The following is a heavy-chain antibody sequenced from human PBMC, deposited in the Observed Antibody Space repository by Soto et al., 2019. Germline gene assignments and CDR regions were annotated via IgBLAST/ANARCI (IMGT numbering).Heavy chain of an antibody. J-gene: IGHJ5*02. V-gene: IGHV1-2*02. CDR3: ARVRPRREFDP. CDR2: INPNTGGT. Sequence: QVLLVQSGAEVKRPGTSVKVSCKASGYIFTSSYVHWVLQVPGQGLEWMGWINPNTGGTNYAQRFEGRGTMTRDTSISTAYMELSRLTSDDTAIYFCARVRPRREFDPWGQGTLGTVSS. CDR1: GYIFTSSY.